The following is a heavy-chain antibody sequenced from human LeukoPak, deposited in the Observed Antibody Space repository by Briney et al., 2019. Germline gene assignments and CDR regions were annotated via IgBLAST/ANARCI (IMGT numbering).Heavy chain of an antibody. J-gene: IGHJ6*02. V-gene: IGHV1-18*04. D-gene: IGHD5-24*01. Sequence: ASVKISCKTSGFTFISYGFNWVRQAPGQGLERMGWISAYRGNTNFAQKFQGRVTMTTDTSTRTVYMELRSLRSDDTAVYYCARDGVEMSTYYYYAMDVWGQGTTVTVSS. CDR2: ISAYRGNT. CDR3: ARDGVEMSTYYYYAMDV. CDR1: GFTFISYG.